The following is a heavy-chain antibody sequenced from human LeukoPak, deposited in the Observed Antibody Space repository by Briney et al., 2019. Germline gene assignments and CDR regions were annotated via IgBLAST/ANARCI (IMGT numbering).Heavy chain of an antibody. CDR3: AKKARPAANGYYMDV. Sequence: PGRSLRLSCAASGFTFSSYGMHWVRQAPGKGLEWVAVIWYDGSNKYYADSVKGRFTISRDNSKNTLYLQMNSLRAEDTAVYYCAKKARPAANGYYMDVWGKGTTVTVSS. V-gene: IGHV3-33*06. D-gene: IGHD2-2*01. CDR1: GFTFSSYG. CDR2: IWYDGSNK. J-gene: IGHJ6*03.